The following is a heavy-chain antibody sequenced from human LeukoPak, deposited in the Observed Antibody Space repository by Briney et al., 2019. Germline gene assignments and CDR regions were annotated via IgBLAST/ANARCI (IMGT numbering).Heavy chain of an antibody. J-gene: IGHJ5*01. V-gene: IGHV4-4*07. CDR1: GGSMWVLY. Sequence: SQSLSLTCTVSGGSMWVLYWGSIREPPGKGVEWIGKVYRSGSTNYNPPLKTRLSLSVDTSKNQFSLRLRSVTAADTAIYYCVRWQQPRGFDSWGQGTLVSVSS. D-gene: IGHD5-18*01. CDR3: VRWQQPRGFDS. CDR2: VYRSGST.